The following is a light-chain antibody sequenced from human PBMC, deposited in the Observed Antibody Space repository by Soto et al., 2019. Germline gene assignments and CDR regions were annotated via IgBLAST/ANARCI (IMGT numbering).Light chain of an antibody. CDR3: CSYTSTSALV. CDR1: SSDVGGYKY. CDR2: EVS. V-gene: IGLV2-14*01. Sequence: QSVLTQPASVSGSPGQSITISCTGTSSDVGGYKYVSWYQQHPGKAPKLMIYEVSDRPSGISNRFSGSKFGNTASLTISGLQAEDGADYYCCSYTSTSALVFGTGTKGTVL. J-gene: IGLJ1*01.